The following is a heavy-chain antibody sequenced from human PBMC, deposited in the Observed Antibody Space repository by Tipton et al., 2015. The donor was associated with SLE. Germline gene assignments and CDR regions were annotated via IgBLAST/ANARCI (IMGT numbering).Heavy chain of an antibody. CDR1: GYTFTSYY. J-gene: IGHJ3*02. Sequence: QVQLVQSGAEGKKPGASVKVSCKASGYTFTSYYMHWVRQAPGQGLEWMGIINPSGGSTSYAQKFQGRVTMTRDTSTSTVYMELSSLRSEDTAVYYCARVGVVVPAAIGAFDIWGQGTMVTVSS. CDR3: ARVGVVVPAAIGAFDI. V-gene: IGHV1-46*01. D-gene: IGHD2-2*01. CDR2: INPSGGST.